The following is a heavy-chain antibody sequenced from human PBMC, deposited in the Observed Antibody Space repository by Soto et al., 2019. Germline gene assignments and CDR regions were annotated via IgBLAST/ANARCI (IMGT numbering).Heavy chain of an antibody. J-gene: IGHJ4*02. D-gene: IGHD1-26*01. CDR3: AREGADRGPTLDY. Sequence: SETLSLTCAVYGGSFSGYYWSWIRQPPGKGLEWIGEINHSGSTNYNPSLKSRVTISVDTSKNQFSLKLSSVTAADTDVYYCAREGADRGPTLDYWGQGTLVTVSS. CDR2: INHSGST. V-gene: IGHV4-34*01. CDR1: GGSFSGYY.